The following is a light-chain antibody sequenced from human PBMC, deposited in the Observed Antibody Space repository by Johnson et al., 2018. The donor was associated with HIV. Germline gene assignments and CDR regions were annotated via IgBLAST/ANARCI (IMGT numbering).Light chain of an antibody. CDR3: GTWDSSLSASYV. J-gene: IGLJ1*01. V-gene: IGLV1-51*02. Sequence: QFVLTQPPSVSAAPGQKVTIYCSGSRSSTGRNYASWYQQLPGTAPKLLIYENNTRPSRIPDRFSGSTSGTSATLGITGLQTGDEADYYCGTWDSSLSASYVFGTGTKVTVL. CDR1: RSSTGRNY. CDR2: ENN.